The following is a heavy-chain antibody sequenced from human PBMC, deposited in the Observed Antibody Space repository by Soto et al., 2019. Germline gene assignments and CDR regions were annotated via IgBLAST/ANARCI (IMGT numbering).Heavy chain of an antibody. J-gene: IGHJ4*02. CDR1: GFSLTSNGMG. CDR2: IYWDDDK. V-gene: IGHV2-5*02. D-gene: IGHD3-10*02. CDR3: AHMDPMFGETFDY. Sequence: QITLKESGPTLVKPTQTLTLTCTFSGFSLTSNGMGVGWLRQPPGKALEWLGIIYWDDDKRYSPSLKRRLTITKDTSKNQVFLSVTNMDPVDTATYYCAHMDPMFGETFDYWGQGTLVTVSS.